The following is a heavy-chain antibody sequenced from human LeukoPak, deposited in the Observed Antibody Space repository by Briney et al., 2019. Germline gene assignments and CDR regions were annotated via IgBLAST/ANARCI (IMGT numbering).Heavy chain of an antibody. D-gene: IGHD3-3*01. CDR1: GFTFSSCS. J-gene: IGHJ4*02. CDR3: ARIDFGGYYTVDY. Sequence: GGSLRLSCAASGFTFSSCSMNWVRQAPGKGLEWVSSISSSSSYIYYADSVKGRFTISRDNAKNSLYLQMNSLRAEDTAVYYCARIDFGGYYTVDYWGQGTLVTVSS. CDR2: ISSSSSYI. V-gene: IGHV3-21*01.